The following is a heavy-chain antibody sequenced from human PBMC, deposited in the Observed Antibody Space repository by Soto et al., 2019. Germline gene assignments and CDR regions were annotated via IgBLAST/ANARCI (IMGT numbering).Heavy chain of an antibody. V-gene: IGHV3-21*04. Sequence: GGSLRLSCAASGFNFNSYTINWVRQAPGKRLEWLSSISSSGYIFSTDSVRGRFTISRDNAKNSAYLQMNSLRVEDTAVYYCITTTRDTPFDYWGQGTLVTVSS. CDR3: ITTTRDTPFDY. CDR1: GFNFNSYT. D-gene: IGHD1-1*01. CDR2: ISSSGYI. J-gene: IGHJ4*02.